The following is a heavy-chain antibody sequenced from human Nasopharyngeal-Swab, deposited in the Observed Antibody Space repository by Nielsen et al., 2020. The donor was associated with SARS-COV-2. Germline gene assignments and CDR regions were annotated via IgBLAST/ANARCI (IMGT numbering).Heavy chain of an antibody. Sequence: GESLKISCKGSGYSFSSYWNSWVRQMPGKGLEWMGIIDPSDSYSNYSPSFQGHVTISVDKSLSTAFLQWSSLKASDTAVYYCARRSFYYGSGTVRGMDVWGQGTTVTVSS. V-gene: IGHV5-10-1*01. CDR1: GYSFSSYW. J-gene: IGHJ6*02. CDR3: ARRSFYYGSGTVRGMDV. CDR2: IDPSDSYS. D-gene: IGHD3-10*01.